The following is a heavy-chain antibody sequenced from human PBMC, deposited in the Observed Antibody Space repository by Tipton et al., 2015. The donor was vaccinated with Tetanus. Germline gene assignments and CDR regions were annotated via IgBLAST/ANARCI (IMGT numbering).Heavy chain of an antibody. CDR2: VSYSGTT. CDR3: ARHNSGYFTFFDS. CDR1: GGPSSSNTY. D-gene: IGHD3-3*01. V-gene: IGHV4-39*01. Sequence: TLSLTCTVSGGPSSSNTYWGWIRQPPGKGLEWIGTVSYSGTTYYNPSLNSRVTISVDRSKDQFSLDLGSVTADDTAEYYCARHNSGYFTFFDSWGQGILVTVSS. J-gene: IGHJ4*02.